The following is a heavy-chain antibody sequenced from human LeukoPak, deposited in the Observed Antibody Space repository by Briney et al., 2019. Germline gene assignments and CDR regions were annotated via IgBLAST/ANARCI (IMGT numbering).Heavy chain of an antibody. CDR2: IYYSGST. Sequence: SETLSLTCTVSGGSISGYYWGWIRQPPGKGLEWIGSIYYSGSTYYNSSLKSRVTISVDTSKNQFSLKLSSVTAADTAVYYCARQTVAGLFDYWGQGTLVTVSS. CDR3: ARQTVAGLFDY. D-gene: IGHD6-19*01. J-gene: IGHJ4*02. CDR1: GGSISGYY. V-gene: IGHV4-39*01.